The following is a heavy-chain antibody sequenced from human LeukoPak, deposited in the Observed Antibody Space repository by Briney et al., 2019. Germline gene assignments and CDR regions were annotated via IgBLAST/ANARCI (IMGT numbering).Heavy chain of an antibody. J-gene: IGHJ4*02. CDR3: AKDEGYARYCDYVAVSYFDY. D-gene: IGHD4-17*01. V-gene: IGHV3-23*01. CDR1: GFTFSSYA. Sequence: PGGSLRLSCAASGFTFSSYAMSWVRQAPGKGLEWVSAISGSGGSTYYADSVKGRFTISRDNSKNTLYLQMNSLRAEDTAVYYCAKDEGYARYCDYVAVSYFDYWGQGTLVTVSS. CDR2: ISGSGGST.